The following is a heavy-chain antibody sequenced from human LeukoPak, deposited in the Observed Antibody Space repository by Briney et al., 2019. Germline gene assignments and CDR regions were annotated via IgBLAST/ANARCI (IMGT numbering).Heavy chain of an antibody. CDR1: GGTFSSYA. V-gene: IGHV1-69*04. CDR2: IIPIFGIA. J-gene: IGHJ4*02. D-gene: IGHD3-22*01. CDR3: AREDSSGYSSDY. Sequence: SVKVSCKASGGTFSSYAISWVRQAPGQGLERMGRIIPIFGIANYAQKFQGRVTITADKSTSTAYMELSSLRSEDTAVYYCAREDSSGYSSDYWGQGALVTVSS.